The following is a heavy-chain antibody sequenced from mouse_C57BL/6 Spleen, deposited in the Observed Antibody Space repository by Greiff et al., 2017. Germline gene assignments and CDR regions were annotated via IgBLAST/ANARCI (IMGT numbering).Heavy chain of an antibody. CDR1: GYTFTSYD. D-gene: IGHD2-4*01. J-gene: IGHJ3*01. Sequence: VQLVESGPELVKPGASVKLSCKASGYTFTSYDINWVKQRPGQGLEWIGWIYPRDGSTKYNEKFKGKATLTVDTSSSTAYMELHSLTSEDAAVYFCARAGDDYDTAYWGQGTLVTVSA. CDR3: ARAGDDYDTAY. V-gene: IGHV1-85*01. CDR2: IYPRDGST.